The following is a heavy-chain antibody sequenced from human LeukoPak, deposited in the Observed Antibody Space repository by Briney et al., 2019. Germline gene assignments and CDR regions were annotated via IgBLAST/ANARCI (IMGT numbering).Heavy chain of an antibody. J-gene: IGHJ4*02. D-gene: IGHD3-3*01. CDR1: GFTFDDYA. CDR3: AKDISRFLEWISFDY. Sequence: GGSLRLSCAASGFTFDDYAMHWVRQAPGKGLEWVSGISWNSGNIGYADSVKGRFTISRDNAKNSLYLQMNSLRAEDMAFYYCAKDISRFLEWISFDYWGQGTLVTVPS. V-gene: IGHV3-9*03. CDR2: ISWNSGNI.